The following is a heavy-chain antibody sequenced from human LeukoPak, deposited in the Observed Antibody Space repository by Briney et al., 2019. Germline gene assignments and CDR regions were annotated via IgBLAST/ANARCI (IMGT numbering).Heavy chain of an antibody. CDR3: AKASWVSTADAVL. V-gene: IGHV3-23*01. Sequence: GSLRLSCAASGFTFSCHAMSWVRQAPGKGLEWVSAISGSGGSTYYADSVMGRFTLSRDESRNTVYLHLNNLRVEDTAVYYCAKASWVSTADAVLWGQGTVVTVSS. CDR1: GFTFSCHA. D-gene: IGHD3-16*01. J-gene: IGHJ4*02. CDR2: ISGSGGST.